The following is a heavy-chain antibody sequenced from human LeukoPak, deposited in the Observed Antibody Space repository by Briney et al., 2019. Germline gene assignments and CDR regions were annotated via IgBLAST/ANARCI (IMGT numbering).Heavy chain of an antibody. Sequence: GASVRVSCKASGFTFSSYAMHWVRQAPGKGLEWVSYISSSGSTIYYADSVKGRFTISRDNAKNSLYLQMNSLRAEDTAVYYCARESRDGYSPLDYWGQGTLVTVSS. D-gene: IGHD5-24*01. CDR3: ARESRDGYSPLDY. V-gene: IGHV3-48*04. CDR2: ISSSGSTI. J-gene: IGHJ4*02. CDR1: GFTFSSYA.